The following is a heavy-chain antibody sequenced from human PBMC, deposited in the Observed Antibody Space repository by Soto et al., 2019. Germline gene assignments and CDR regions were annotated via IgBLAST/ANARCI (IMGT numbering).Heavy chain of an antibody. D-gene: IGHD5-18*01. J-gene: IGHJ4*02. Sequence: QVQLVQSGAEVKKPGSSVKVSCKASGGTFSSYAISWVRQAPGQGLEWMGGIIPIFGTANYAQKFQGRVTITAVEYXRRAYMERSSLRSEDTAVYYCGGERHTAMVTGFDYWDQGTLVTVSS. CDR3: GGERHTAMVTGFDY. V-gene: IGHV1-69*12. CDR2: IIPIFGTA. CDR1: GGTFSSYA.